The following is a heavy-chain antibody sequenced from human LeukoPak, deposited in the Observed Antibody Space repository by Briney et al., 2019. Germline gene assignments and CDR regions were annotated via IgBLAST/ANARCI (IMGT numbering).Heavy chain of an antibody. CDR3: AKDDYDFWTGYGSGAFDI. CDR1: GFTFSSYG. J-gene: IGHJ3*02. V-gene: IGHV3-30*02. Sequence: PGGSLRLSCAASGFTFSSYGMHWVRQAPGKGLEWVTFIRYDGSNKYYADSVKGRFTISRDNSENTLFLQMNSLRAEDTAVYYCAKDDYDFWTGYGSGAFDIWGQGTMVTVSS. CDR2: IRYDGSNK. D-gene: IGHD3-3*01.